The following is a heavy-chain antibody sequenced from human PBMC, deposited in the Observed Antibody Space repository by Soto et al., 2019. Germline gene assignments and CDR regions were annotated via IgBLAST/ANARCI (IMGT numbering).Heavy chain of an antibody. V-gene: IGHV3-7*03. CDR2: IIKDGSEK. J-gene: IGHJ4*02. Sequence: GGSLRLSCAASGFTFSSYEMTWVRQAPGKGLEWVANIIKDGSEKSYVDSVKGRFTISRDNAKNSLYLEMNSLRVEDTAVYYCARDWGGLGYWGQGTLVTVSS. D-gene: IGHD3-10*01. CDR1: GFTFSSYE. CDR3: ARDWGGLGY.